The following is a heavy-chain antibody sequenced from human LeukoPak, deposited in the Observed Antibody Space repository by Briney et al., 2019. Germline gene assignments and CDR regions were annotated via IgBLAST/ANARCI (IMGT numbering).Heavy chain of an antibody. CDR2: INHSGST. Sequence: KPSETLSLTCAVYGGSFSGYYWSWIRQPPGKGLEWIGEINHSGSTNYNPSLKSRVTISVDTSKNQFSLKLSSVTAADTAVYYCARGSRLRYFDWLPPDYWGQGTLATVSS. V-gene: IGHV4-34*01. D-gene: IGHD3-9*01. CDR1: GGSFSGYY. J-gene: IGHJ4*02. CDR3: ARGSRLRYFDWLPPDY.